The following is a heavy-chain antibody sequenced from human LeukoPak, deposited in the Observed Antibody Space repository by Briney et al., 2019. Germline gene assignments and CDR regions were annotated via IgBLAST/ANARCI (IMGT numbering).Heavy chain of an antibody. J-gene: IGHJ5*02. V-gene: IGHV3-21*04. CDR3: VKDQRS. CDR2: ISSTSEYI. Sequence: GSLRLSCVVSGLTFRSSSMAWVRQAPGKGLEWVSSISSTSEYIFQKDSLKGRFTISRDNSKNTLYLQMNSLRAEDTAIYYCVKDQRSWGQGTLVTVSS. CDR1: GLTFRSSS.